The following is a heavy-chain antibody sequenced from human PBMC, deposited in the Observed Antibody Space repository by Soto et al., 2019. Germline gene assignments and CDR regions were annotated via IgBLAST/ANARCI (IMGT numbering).Heavy chain of an antibody. Sequence: QVQLVQSGAEVKKPGSSVKVSCKASGGTFSSYAISWVRQAPGQGLEWMGGIIPIFGTANYAQKFQGRVTITADESTSTGYMEVRSLRSEDTAVYYCARGGDYYGSGEGPWFDPWGQGTLVTVSS. J-gene: IGHJ5*02. CDR1: GGTFSSYA. CDR2: IIPIFGTA. V-gene: IGHV1-69*01. CDR3: ARGGDYYGSGEGPWFDP. D-gene: IGHD3-10*01.